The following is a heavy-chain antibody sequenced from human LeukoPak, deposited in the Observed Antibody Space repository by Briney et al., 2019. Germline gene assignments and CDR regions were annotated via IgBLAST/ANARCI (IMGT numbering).Heavy chain of an antibody. V-gene: IGHV3-23*01. CDR1: GFTFSSYA. Sequence: GSLRLSCAASGFTFSSYAMSWVRQAPGKGLKWVSAISGSGGSTYYADSVKGRFTISRDNSKNTLYLQMNSLRAEDTAVYYCAKDPPKHNWFDPWGQGTLVTVSS. CDR2: ISGSGGST. CDR3: AKDPPKHNWFDP. J-gene: IGHJ5*02.